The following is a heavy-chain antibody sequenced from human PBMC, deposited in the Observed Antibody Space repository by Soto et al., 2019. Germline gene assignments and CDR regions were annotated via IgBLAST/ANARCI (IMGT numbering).Heavy chain of an antibody. J-gene: IGHJ4*02. CDR2: IYYSGST. CDR1: GGSISSSRSY. V-gene: IGHV4-39*01. Sequence: SETLSLTCPVSGGSISSSRSYWGWIRQPPGKGLAWIGSIYYSGSTYYNPSLKSRVTISVDTSKNQFSLKLSSVTAADTAVYYCARRLGEDYGDYGIDYWGQGTLVTVSS. CDR3: ARRLGEDYGDYGIDY. D-gene: IGHD4-17*01.